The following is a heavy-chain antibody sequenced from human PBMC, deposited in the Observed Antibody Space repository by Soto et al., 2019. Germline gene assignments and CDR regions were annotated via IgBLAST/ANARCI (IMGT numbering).Heavy chain of an antibody. V-gene: IGHV4-59*01. CDR1: GGSISSYY. CDR2: IYYSGST. J-gene: IGHJ5*02. D-gene: IGHD2-2*01. Sequence: SETLSLTCTVSGGSISSYYWSWIRQPPGKGLEWIGYIYYSGSTNYNPSFKSRGTISVDTSKNQFSLKLSSVTAADTAVYYCARGYCSSTSCYSLNWFDPWGQGTLVTVSS. CDR3: ARGYCSSTSCYSLNWFDP.